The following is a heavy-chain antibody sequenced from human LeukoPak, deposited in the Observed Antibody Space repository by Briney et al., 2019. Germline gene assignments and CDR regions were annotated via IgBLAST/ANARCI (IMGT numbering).Heavy chain of an antibody. CDR3: ASQKVGATDY. CDR1: GFTFNSYS. J-gene: IGHJ4*02. CDR2: ISSSSNNI. V-gene: IGHV3-21*01. Sequence: PGGSLRLSCAASGFTFNSYSMNWVRQAPGKGLEWVSSISSSSNNIHYADSEKGRFTISRDNAKNSLYLQMNNLRAEDTAVYYCASQKVGATDYWGQGTLVTVSS. D-gene: IGHD1-26*01.